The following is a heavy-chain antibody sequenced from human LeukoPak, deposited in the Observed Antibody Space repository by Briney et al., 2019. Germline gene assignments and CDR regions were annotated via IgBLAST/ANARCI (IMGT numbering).Heavy chain of an antibody. CDR2: IYYSGST. D-gene: IGHD6-19*01. J-gene: IGHJ4*02. CDR1: GGSISSYY. Sequence: KTSETLSLTCTVSGGSISSYYWSWIQQPPGKGLEWIGYIYYSGSTNYNPSLKSRVTISVDTSKNQFSLKLSSVTAADTAVYYCARHSSGWTGYFDYWGQGTLVTVSS. V-gene: IGHV4-59*01. CDR3: ARHSSGWTGYFDY.